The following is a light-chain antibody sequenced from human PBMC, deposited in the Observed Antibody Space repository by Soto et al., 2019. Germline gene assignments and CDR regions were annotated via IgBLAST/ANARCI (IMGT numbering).Light chain of an antibody. CDR2: DVS. Sequence: QSALTQPASVSGSPEQSITISCTGTSSDVGGYNYVSWYQQHPGKAPKLMIYDVSNRPSGVSNRFSGSKSGNAASLTISGLQAEDEADYYCSSYTSSSTPYVFGTGTKVPVL. CDR3: SSYTSSSTPYV. CDR1: SSDVGGYNY. V-gene: IGLV2-14*01. J-gene: IGLJ1*01.